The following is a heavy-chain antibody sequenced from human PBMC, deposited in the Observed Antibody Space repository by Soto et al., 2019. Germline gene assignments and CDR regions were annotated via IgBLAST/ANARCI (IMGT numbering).Heavy chain of an antibody. CDR2: VSSGSSYI. D-gene: IGHD3-22*01. CDR3: VIDRATDSRPDY. V-gene: IGHV3-21*01. CDR1: GFTFSLYA. Sequence: GGSLRLSCAASGFTFSLYAMIWVRQAPGKGLEWVSSVSSGSSYIYSADSLKGRFTISRDDAKNSLCLQMNSLRAANTAIYYCVIDRATDSRPDYWGQGSLVTVSS. J-gene: IGHJ4*02.